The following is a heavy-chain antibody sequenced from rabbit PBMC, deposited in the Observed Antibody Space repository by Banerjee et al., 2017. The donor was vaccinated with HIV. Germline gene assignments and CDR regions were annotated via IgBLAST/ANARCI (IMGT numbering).Heavy chain of an antibody. Sequence: QSLEESGGDLVKPGASLTLTCTASGFTLSSYWMYWVRQAPGKGLEWIACIWNGDGRTYYASWAKGRFTISKTSSTTVTLQMTSLTAADTATYFCARDMTYGAANYAYAYPNLWGQGTLVTVS. CDR3: ARDMTYGAANYAYAYPNL. D-gene: IGHD6-1*01. J-gene: IGHJ4*01. V-gene: IGHV1S40*01. CDR1: GFTLSSYW. CDR2: IWNGDGRT.